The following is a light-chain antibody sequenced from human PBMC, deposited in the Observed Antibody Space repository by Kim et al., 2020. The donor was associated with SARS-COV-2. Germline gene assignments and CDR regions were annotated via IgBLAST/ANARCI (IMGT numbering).Light chain of an antibody. Sequence: VSPEQTASITCSGDKLGDKYAFWYQQKPGHSPVLVIYQDSKRPSGIPERFSGSNSGNTATLTISGTQAMDEADYYCQAWDSSTVVFGGGTQLTVL. J-gene: IGLJ2*01. CDR3: QAWDSSTVV. CDR1: KLGDKY. CDR2: QDS. V-gene: IGLV3-1*01.